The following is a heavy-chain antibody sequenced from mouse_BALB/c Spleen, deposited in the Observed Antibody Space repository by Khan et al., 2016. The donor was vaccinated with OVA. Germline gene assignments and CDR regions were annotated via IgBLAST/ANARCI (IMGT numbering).Heavy chain of an antibody. J-gene: IGHJ4*01. CDR1: GFSLTNYG. Sequence: QVQLKDSGPGLVAPSQSLSITCTISGFSLTNYGVHWVRQSPGKGLEWLVVIWSDGSTTYNSALKSRLTISKDNSKSQVFLKMNSLQTDDTAMYFCARQPYYHYNIMDYWGQGTSVTVSS. D-gene: IGHD2-10*01. CDR2: IWSDGST. CDR3: ARQPYYHYNIMDY. V-gene: IGHV2-6-1*01.